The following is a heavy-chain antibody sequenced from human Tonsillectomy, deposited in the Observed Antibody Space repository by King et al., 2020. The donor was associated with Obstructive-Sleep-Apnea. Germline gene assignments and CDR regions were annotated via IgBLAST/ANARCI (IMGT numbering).Heavy chain of an antibody. Sequence: QLVQSGPEVKKPGTSVKVSCKASGFTFTSSAVQWVRQARGQRLEWIGWIVVGSGNTNYAQKFQERVTITRDMSTSTAYMELSSLRSEDTAVYYCAHYPYVWGGCRPGDYWGQGTLVTVSS. D-gene: IGHD3-16*02. CDR2: IVVGSGNT. J-gene: IGHJ4*02. CDR1: GFTFTSSA. V-gene: IGHV1-58*01. CDR3: AHYPYVWGGCRPGDY.